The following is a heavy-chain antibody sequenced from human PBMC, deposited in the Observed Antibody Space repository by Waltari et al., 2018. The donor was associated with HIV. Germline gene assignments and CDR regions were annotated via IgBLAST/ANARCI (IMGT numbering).Heavy chain of an antibody. D-gene: IGHD1-26*01. CDR3: AKDFKAWGLDPSYVDS. CDR2: IRYDGRDE. Sequence: LTRAASGSVFNTFGLHWVRPTPGKGLVWVAFIRYDGRDESYLESVKARFSISRDNSRNTLYLQMNSLRPDDTAMDFCAKDFKAWGLDPSYVDSWGQGTLVTVSS. V-gene: IGHV3-30*02. J-gene: IGHJ4*02. CDR1: GSVFNTFG.